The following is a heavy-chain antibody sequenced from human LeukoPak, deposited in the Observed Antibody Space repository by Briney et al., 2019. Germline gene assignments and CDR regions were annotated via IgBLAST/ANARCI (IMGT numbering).Heavy chain of an antibody. CDR3: ARVVTQYTYYGMDV. D-gene: IGHD5-18*01. V-gene: IGHV1-46*01. Sequence: ASVKVSCKASGYTFTTYGFSWVRQAPGQGLEWMGIINPSGGSTSYAQKFQGRVTMTRDTSTSTVYMELSSLRSEDTAVYYCARVVTQYTYYGMDVWGQGTTVTVSS. CDR2: INPSGGST. CDR1: GYTFTTYG. J-gene: IGHJ6*02.